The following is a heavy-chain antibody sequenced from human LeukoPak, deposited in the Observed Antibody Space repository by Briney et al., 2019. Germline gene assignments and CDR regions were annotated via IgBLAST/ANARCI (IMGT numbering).Heavy chain of an antibody. J-gene: IGHJ4*02. CDR2: ISGSGGST. Sequence: PGGSLRLSCAASGFTFSSYAMSWVRQAPGKGLEWVSSISGSGGSTYYADSVQGRFTISRDNSKNTLYLQMNSLRAEDTALYYCTKGGVADFGELFKTPPFDYWGQGTLVTVSS. CDR3: TKGGVADFGELFKTPPFDY. V-gene: IGHV3-23*01. CDR1: GFTFSSYA. D-gene: IGHD3-10*01.